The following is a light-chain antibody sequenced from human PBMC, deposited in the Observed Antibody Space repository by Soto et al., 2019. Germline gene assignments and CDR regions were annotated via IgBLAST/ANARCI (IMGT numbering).Light chain of an antibody. CDR3: QQRSDWPPT. Sequence: ENVLPQSPATLSLSPGDTATLSCRATQSVSNYLAWYQQKLGQAPRLLIYDASKRATGIPARFSGSGSGTDFTLTISSLEPEDFAVYFCQQRSDWPPTFGQGTRLEIK. V-gene: IGKV3-11*01. J-gene: IGKJ5*01. CDR1: QSVSNY. CDR2: DAS.